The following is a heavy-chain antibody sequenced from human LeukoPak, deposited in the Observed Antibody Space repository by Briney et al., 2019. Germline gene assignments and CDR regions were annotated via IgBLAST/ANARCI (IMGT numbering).Heavy chain of an antibody. CDR3: ARDLNVYGSGSAPSPH. CDR1: GYTFTGYY. V-gene: IGHV1-18*04. D-gene: IGHD3-10*01. J-gene: IGHJ4*02. CDR2: ISAYNGNT. Sequence: GASVKVSCKASGYTFTGYYMHWVRQAPGQGLEWMGWISAYNGNTNYAQKLQGRVTMTTDTPTSTAYMELRSLRSDDTAVYYCARDLNVYGSGSAPSPHWGQGTLVTVSS.